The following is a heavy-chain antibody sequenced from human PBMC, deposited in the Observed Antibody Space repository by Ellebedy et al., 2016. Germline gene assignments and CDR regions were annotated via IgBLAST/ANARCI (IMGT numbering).Heavy chain of an antibody. CDR3: AKVPGYCSGGTCYPHWFDP. J-gene: IGHJ5*02. D-gene: IGHD2-15*01. CDR1: GFNFSDFI. V-gene: IGHV3-48*01. CDR2: ISNRNAKT. Sequence: GESLKISXTASGFNFSDFIMDWVRQAPGKGLEWISYISNRNAKTYYADSVKGRFTISRDNSKNTLYLQMYSLRAEDTAVYYCAKVPGYCSGGTCYPHWFDPWGQGTRVTVSS.